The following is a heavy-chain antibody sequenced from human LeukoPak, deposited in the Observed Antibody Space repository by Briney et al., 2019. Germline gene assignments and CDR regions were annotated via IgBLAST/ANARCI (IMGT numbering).Heavy chain of an antibody. CDR1: GGSISSSSYY. CDR2: IYYSGST. D-gene: IGHD3-16*02. Sequence: SETLSLTCTVSGGSISSSSYYWGWIRQPPGKGLEWIGSIYYSGSTYYNPSLKSRVTISVDTSKNQFSLKLSSVTAADTAVYYCARAGYYDYVWGSYRYPNWFDPWGQGTLVTVSS. V-gene: IGHV4-39*07. CDR3: ARAGYYDYVWGSYRYPNWFDP. J-gene: IGHJ5*02.